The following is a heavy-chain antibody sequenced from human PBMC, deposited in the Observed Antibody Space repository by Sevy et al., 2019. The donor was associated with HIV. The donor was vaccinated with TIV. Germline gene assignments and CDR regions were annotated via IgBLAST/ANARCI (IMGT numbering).Heavy chain of an antibody. CDR1: GFTFGDYA. D-gene: IGHD1-26*01. V-gene: IGHV3-49*04. J-gene: IGHJ6*03. CDR2: IRSKAYGGKT. Sequence: GGSLRLSCTASGFTFGDYAMSWVRQAPGKGLEWVGFIRSKAYGGKTEYAASVKGRMTISSDYSKSIAYLQMNSLKSEDTAVSYCTSLDSGSYAPADYYYMDVWGKGTTVTVSS. CDR3: TSLDSGSYAPADYYYMDV.